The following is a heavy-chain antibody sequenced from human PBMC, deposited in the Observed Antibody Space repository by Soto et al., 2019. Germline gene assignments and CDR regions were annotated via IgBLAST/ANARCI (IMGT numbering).Heavy chain of an antibody. J-gene: IGHJ6*02. D-gene: IGHD6-13*01. V-gene: IGHV1-69*01. CDR3: ARVPGRAAAGPHYYYYYGMYV. CDR1: GGTFSSYA. CDR2: IIPIFGTA. Sequence: QVQLVQSGAEVKKPGSSVKVYCKASGGTFSSYAISWVRQAPGQGLEWMGGIIPIFGTANYAQKFQGRVTITADESTSTAYMELSSLRSEDPAVYYCARVPGRAAAGPHYYYYYGMYVWGQGTTVPVSS.